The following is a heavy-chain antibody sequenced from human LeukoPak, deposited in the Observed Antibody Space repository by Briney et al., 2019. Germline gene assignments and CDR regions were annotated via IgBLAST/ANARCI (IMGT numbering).Heavy chain of an antibody. CDR2: IKEDGSEK. CDR3: ARNSDNHDY. J-gene: IGHJ4*02. CDR1: GFAFGTYW. D-gene: IGHD1-26*01. V-gene: IGHV3-7*04. Sequence: PGESLRLSCAASGFAFGTYWMSWVRQAPGKGLEWVANIKEDGSEKNYVDSVRGRFTISRDNAENSLYPQMNSLRAEDTAVYYCARNSDNHDYWGQGTLVTVSS.